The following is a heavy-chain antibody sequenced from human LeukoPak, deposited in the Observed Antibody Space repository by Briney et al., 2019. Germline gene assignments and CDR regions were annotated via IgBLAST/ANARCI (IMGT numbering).Heavy chain of an antibody. CDR1: GFTFSSYI. V-gene: IGHV3-21*01. D-gene: IGHD6-13*01. CDR3: ARGTDSSSWYGSYYYYYYMDV. Sequence: GGSLRLSCAASGFTFSSYIMNWVRQAPGKGLEWVSSISSSSSYIYYADSVEGRFTISRDNAKNSLYLQMNSLRAEDTAVYYCARGTDSSSWYGSYYYYYYMDVWDKGTTVTVSS. J-gene: IGHJ6*03. CDR2: ISSSSSYI.